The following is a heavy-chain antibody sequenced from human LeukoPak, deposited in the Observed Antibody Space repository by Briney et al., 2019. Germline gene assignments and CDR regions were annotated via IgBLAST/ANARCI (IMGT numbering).Heavy chain of an antibody. CDR1: GYTFTSYG. V-gene: IGHV1-18*01. CDR2: ISAYNGNT. Sequence: ASVKVSCKASGYTFTSYGISWVRQAPGQGLEWMGWISAYNGNTNYAQKFQGRVTMTRDTSISTAYMELSRLRSDDTAVYYCARGRSGSYYYYYMDVWGKGTTVTISS. CDR3: ARGRSGSYYYYYMDV. J-gene: IGHJ6*03. D-gene: IGHD1-26*01.